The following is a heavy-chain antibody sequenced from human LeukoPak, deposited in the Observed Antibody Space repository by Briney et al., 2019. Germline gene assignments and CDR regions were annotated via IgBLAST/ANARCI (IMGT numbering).Heavy chain of an antibody. CDR2: INPSGGST. Sequence: ASVNVSCKASGYTFTSYYMHWVRQAPGQGLEWMGIINPSGGSTSYAQRFQGRVTMTRHTSTSTVYIDLNGQRSDGTPGYSLARGSQGAIFAFGNPDYWGQGTLVTVSS. CDR1: GYTFTSYY. CDR3: ARGSQGAIFAFGNPDY. V-gene: IGHV1-46*01. J-gene: IGHJ4*02. D-gene: IGHD3-3*02.